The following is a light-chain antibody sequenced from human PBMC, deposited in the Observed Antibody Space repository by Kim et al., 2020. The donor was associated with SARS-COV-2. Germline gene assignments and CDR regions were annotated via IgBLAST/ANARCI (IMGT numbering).Light chain of an antibody. CDR1: SSNIGKNY. Sequence: QSVLTQPPSVSAAPGQKVTISCSGSSSNIGKNYVSWYQQLPGKAPKLLIYNTHERPSGIPDRFSGSKSGTSATLGITGLQTGDEADYYCATWDYSLSAGAFGGGTRLTVL. CDR3: ATWDYSLSAGA. CDR2: NTH. V-gene: IGLV1-51*01. J-gene: IGLJ3*02.